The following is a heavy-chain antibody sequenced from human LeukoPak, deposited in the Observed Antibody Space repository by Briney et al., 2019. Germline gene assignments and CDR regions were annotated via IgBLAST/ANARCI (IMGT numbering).Heavy chain of an antibody. Sequence: ASVKVSCKASGYTFTGYYMHWVRQAPGQGLEWMGWINPNSGGTNCAQKFQGRVTMTRDTSISTAYMELSRLRSDDTAVYYCARVPTVVTPELDPWGQGTLVTVSS. V-gene: IGHV1-2*02. CDR3: ARVPTVVTPELDP. D-gene: IGHD4-23*01. J-gene: IGHJ5*02. CDR1: GYTFTGYY. CDR2: INPNSGGT.